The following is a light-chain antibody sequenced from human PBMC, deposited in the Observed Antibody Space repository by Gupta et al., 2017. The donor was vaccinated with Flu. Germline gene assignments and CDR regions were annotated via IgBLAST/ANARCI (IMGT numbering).Light chain of an antibody. CDR1: SSDVGDYNY. J-gene: IGLJ1*01. CDR3: CSYAGSYTSAYYV. Sequence: ISCTGTSSDVGDYNYVSWYQQHPGKAPKLMIFDVSKRPSGVPDRFSGSKSGNAASLTISGLQAEDEADYYCCSYAGSYTSAYYVFGSGTKVTVL. V-gene: IGLV2-11*03. CDR2: DVS.